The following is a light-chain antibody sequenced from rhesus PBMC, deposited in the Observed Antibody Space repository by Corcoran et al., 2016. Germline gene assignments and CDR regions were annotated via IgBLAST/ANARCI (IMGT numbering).Light chain of an antibody. V-gene: IGLV2-13*03. Sequence: QAAPTQSPSVSGSPGQSVTISCTGTISDIGGYNRVSWYQQLPGKAPKLIIFEVSKWPSGVSDRFSASKSANTASLTISGLQAEDEADYYCSSFASSTPFIFGTGTRLTVL. CDR1: ISDIGGYNR. CDR3: SSFASSTPFI. J-gene: IGLJ1*01. CDR2: EVS.